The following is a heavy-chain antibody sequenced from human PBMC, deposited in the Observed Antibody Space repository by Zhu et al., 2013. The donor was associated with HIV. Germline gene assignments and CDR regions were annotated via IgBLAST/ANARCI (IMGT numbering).Heavy chain of an antibody. CDR3: ARDEYRVAPMDV. Sequence: QVQLVQSEAEVKKPGASVRLSCTASGYTFTNYYMHWVRQAPGQGLEWMGILSPTGGRTTYAQQFQGRVTMTRDTSTSTVFMELSSLRSEDTAVYYCARDEYRVAPMDVWGQGP. CDR1: GYTFTNYY. J-gene: IGHJ6*02. D-gene: IGHD5-12*01. CDR2: LSPTGGRT. V-gene: IGHV1-46*01.